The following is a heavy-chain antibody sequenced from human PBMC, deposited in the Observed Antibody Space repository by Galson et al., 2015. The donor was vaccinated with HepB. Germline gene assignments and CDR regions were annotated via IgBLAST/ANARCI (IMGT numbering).Heavy chain of an antibody. J-gene: IGHJ6*02. D-gene: IGHD2-2*01. CDR2: ISVNNGNT. Sequence: SVKVSCKASGYTFTSYGINWVRQAPGQGLEWMGWISVNNGNTKYAQKFQGRVTMTTDTSTTTAYMELRSLRSDDTAVYYCARRGYCSSSICYPGDYYYYHGMDVWGQGTTVTVSS. CDR1: GYTFTSYG. V-gene: IGHV1-18*04. CDR3: ARRGYCSSSICYPGDYYYYHGMDV.